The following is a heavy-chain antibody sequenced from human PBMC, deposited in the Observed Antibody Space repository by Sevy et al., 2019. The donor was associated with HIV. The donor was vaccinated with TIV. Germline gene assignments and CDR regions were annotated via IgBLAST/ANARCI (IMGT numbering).Heavy chain of an antibody. D-gene: IGHD3-10*01. CDR3: TTDSKNRGLSALFDY. CDR1: GFTFSNAW. V-gene: IGHV3-15*01. Sequence: GGSLRLSCAASGFTFSNAWMSWVRQAPGKGLEWVGRIKSKTDGGTTDYAAPVKGRFTISRDDSKNTLYLQMNSLKTADTSIYYCTTDSKNRGLSALFDYWGQGTLVTVSS. J-gene: IGHJ4*02. CDR2: IKSKTDGGTT.